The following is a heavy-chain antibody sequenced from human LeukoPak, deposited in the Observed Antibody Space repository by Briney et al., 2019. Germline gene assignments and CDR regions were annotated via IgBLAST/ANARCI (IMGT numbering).Heavy chain of an antibody. CDR2: ISSSSSYI. Sequence: GGSLRLSCAASGFTFSSYSMTWVRQAPGKGLEWVSSISSSSSYIYYADSVKGRFTISRDNAKNSLYLQMSSLRAEDTAVYYCARDSPLFDYDSSGYYWGYDYWGQGTLVTVSS. CDR3: ARDSPLFDYDSSGYYWGYDY. D-gene: IGHD3-22*01. V-gene: IGHV3-21*01. J-gene: IGHJ4*02. CDR1: GFTFSSYS.